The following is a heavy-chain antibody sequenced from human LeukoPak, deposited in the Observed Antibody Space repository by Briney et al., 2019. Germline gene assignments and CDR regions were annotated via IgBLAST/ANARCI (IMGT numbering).Heavy chain of an antibody. CDR1: GGSFSGYH. D-gene: IGHD4-23*01. J-gene: IGHJ3*02. V-gene: IGHV4-34*01. CDR2: INHSGST. CDR3: ASQVVTLGPDAFDI. Sequence: PSETLSLNCAVYGGSFSGYHWSWIPQAPGKGLEWIGEINHSGSTNYNPSPNSRVTISVDTSKNQFSLKLSSVTAADTAVYYCASQVVTLGPDAFDIWGQGTMVTVSS.